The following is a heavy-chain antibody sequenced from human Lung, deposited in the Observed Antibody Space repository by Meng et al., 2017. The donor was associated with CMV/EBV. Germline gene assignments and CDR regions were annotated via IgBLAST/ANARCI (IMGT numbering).Heavy chain of an antibody. Sequence: SXXVSXKASGFTFSSYAISWVRQAPGQGREWMGGIIPIFGTANYAQKFQGRVTITTDESTSTAYMELSSLRSEDTAVYYCANQEAGAYSGYEGWFDYWGQGXLVTVSS. V-gene: IGHV1-69*05. CDR2: IIPIFGTA. D-gene: IGHD5-12*01. CDR3: ANQEAGAYSGYEGWFDY. CDR1: GFTFSSYA. J-gene: IGHJ4*02.